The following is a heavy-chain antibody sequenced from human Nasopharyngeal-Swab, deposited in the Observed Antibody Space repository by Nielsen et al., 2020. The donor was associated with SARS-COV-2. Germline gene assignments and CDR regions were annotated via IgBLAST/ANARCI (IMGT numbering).Heavy chain of an antibody. J-gene: IGHJ4*02. CDR2: IIPIFGTA. V-gene: IGHV1-69*06. CDR1: GGTFSSYA. Sequence: SVKVSCKASGGTFSSYAISWVRQAPGQGLVWMGGIIPIFGTANYAQKFQGRVTITADKSTSTAYMELSSLRSEDTAVYYCARVNYGYYFDYWGQGTLVTVSS. D-gene: IGHD3-10*01. CDR3: ARVNYGYYFDY.